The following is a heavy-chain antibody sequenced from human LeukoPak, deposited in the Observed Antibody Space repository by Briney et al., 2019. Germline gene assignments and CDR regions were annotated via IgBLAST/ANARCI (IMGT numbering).Heavy chain of an antibody. D-gene: IGHD6-19*01. CDR2: IKSKSNGGTT. V-gene: IGHV3-15*01. CDR3: TTEFGSGYYFDY. CDR1: GFTLSNAW. J-gene: IGHJ4*02. Sequence: GGSLRLSCRASGFTLSNAWMSWVRQAPWKGLEWVGRIKSKSNGGTTDYTAPVKGRFAISGDDSKNTLYLQMSSLETEDTAVYYCTTEFGSGYYFDYWGQGTLVTVSS.